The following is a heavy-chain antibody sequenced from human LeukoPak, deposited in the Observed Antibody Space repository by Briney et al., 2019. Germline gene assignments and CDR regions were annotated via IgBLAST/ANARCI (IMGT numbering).Heavy chain of an antibody. J-gene: IGHJ6*02. D-gene: IGHD3-22*01. Sequence: PSETLSLTCTVSGGSISSGGYYWSWIRQHPGKGLEWIGYIYYGGSTYYNPSLKCRVTISVDTSKNQFSLKLSSVTAADTAVYYCARATYYYDSSGDGMDVWGQGTTVTVSS. CDR2: IYYGGST. CDR1: GGSISSGGYY. CDR3: ARATYYYDSSGDGMDV. V-gene: IGHV4-31*03.